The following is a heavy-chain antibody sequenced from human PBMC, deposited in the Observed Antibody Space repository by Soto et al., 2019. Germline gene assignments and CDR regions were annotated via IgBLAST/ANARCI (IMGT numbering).Heavy chain of an antibody. CDR1: GFTFGDYW. CDR3: AKLGSGYYTGLYFDY. V-gene: IGHV3-7*03. CDR2: IKKDGSEN. J-gene: IGHJ4*02. D-gene: IGHD3-3*01. Sequence: GGSLRLSCAASGFTFGDYWMSWVRQAPGKGLEWVAHIKKDGSENYYVDSVTGRFTVSRDNTKNSLYLQMNSLRAEDTAVYYCAKLGSGYYTGLYFDYWGQGTLVTVSS.